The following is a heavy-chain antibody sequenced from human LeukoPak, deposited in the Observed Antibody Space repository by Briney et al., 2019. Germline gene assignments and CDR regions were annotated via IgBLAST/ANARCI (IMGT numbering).Heavy chain of an antibody. CDR1: GFTFSSYS. CDR3: ARFSSSSINY. D-gene: IGHD6-13*01. Sequence: PGGSLRLSCAASGFTFSSYSMNWVRQAPGKGLEWVSSISSSSSYIYYADSVKGRFTISRDNAKNSLYLQMNSLRAEDTAVYFCARFSSSSINYWGQGTLVTVSS. J-gene: IGHJ4*02. CDR2: ISSSSSYI. V-gene: IGHV3-21*01.